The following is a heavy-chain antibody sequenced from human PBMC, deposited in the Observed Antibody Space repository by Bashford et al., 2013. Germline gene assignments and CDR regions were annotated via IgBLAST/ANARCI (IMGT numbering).Heavy chain of an antibody. CDR3: VRLQKYFRGCSVDCYYRSFDY. D-gene: IGHD2-21*02. CDR2: IFPGDSDT. Sequence: RQMPGKGLEWMGSIFPGDSDTRYSPSFQGQVTISVDKSITTAYLQWSSLKASDTAMYYCVRLQKYFRGCSVDCYYRSFDYWGQGTLVTVSS. J-gene: IGHJ4*02. V-gene: IGHV5-51*01.